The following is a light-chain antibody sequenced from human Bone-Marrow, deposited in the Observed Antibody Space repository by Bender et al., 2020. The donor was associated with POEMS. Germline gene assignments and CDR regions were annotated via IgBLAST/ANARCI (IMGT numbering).Light chain of an antibody. J-gene: IGLJ2*01. CDR2: QDT. CDR1: DLGDKY. Sequence: SYGVTQPPSVSVSPGQTASITCSGDDLGDKYVAWYQQKPGQSPVLVIYQDTKRPSGIPERFSGSNSGNTATLTISGTKAMDEADYYCQAWDTYSVIFGGGTKLTVL. CDR3: QAWDTYSVI. V-gene: IGLV3-1*01.